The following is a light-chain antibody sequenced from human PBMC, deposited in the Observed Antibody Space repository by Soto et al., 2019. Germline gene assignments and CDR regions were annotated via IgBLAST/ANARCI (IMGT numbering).Light chain of an antibody. CDR2: GVS. V-gene: IGLV2-14*01. J-gene: IGLJ1*01. Sequence: VLTQPASVSGSPGQSITISCTGTTSDVSIYNYVSWYQQHPGKAPKLMIYGVSNRPSGVSNRFSGAKSGHTASLTISGLQVEDEADYYCCSYTSSTNYVFGPGTKVTVL. CDR1: TSDVSIYNY. CDR3: CSYTSSTNYV.